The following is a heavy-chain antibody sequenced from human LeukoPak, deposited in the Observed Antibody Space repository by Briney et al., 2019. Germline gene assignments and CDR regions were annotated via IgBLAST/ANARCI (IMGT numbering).Heavy chain of an antibody. CDR1: GFTFSSYW. CDR2: INSDGSST. CDR3: AAGQGHGMDV. V-gene: IGHV3-74*01. J-gene: IGHJ6*02. Sequence: HGWSLRLPCAASGFTFSSYWMHWVRQAPGKGQVWVSRINSDGSSTSYADSVKGRFTISRDNAKNTLYLQMNSLRAEDTAVYYCAAGQGHGMDVWGQGTTVTVSS.